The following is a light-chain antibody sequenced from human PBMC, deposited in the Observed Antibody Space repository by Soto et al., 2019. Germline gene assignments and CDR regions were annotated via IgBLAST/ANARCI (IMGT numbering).Light chain of an antibody. V-gene: IGKV3-15*01. Sequence: IVLTQSPDTLSVSPWDRATLSCRASQGIFYNLAWFQQRPGQAPSLLIYRASTRATNMPARFSGSGSGTEFTLTISSLQSEDSALYSCQQYYNLWTFGQGTKVAIK. CDR3: QQYYNLWT. J-gene: IGKJ1*01. CDR2: RAS. CDR1: QGIFYN.